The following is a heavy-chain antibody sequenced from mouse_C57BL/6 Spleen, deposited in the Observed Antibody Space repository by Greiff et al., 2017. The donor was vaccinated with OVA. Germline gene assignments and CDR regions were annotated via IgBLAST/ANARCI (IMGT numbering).Heavy chain of an antibody. CDR3: VRRPTVEGWFAY. D-gene: IGHD1-1*01. V-gene: IGHV10-1*01. CDR2: IRSKSNNYAT. J-gene: IGHJ3*01. Sequence: EVQGVESGGGLVQPKGSLKLSCAASGFSFNTYAMNWVRQAPGKGLEWVARIRSKSNNYATYYADSVKDRFTISRDDSESMLYLQMNNLKTEDTAMYYCVRRPTVEGWFAYWGQGTLVTVSA. CDR1: GFSFNTYA.